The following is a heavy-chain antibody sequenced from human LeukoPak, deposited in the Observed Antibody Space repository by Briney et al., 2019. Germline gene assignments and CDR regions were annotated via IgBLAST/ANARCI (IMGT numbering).Heavy chain of an antibody. Sequence: SETLSLTCAVYGGSFSGYYWSWIRQPPGKGLESIGEINHSGSTNYNPSLKSRVTISVDTSKNQFSLKLSSVTAADTAVYYCARTNKDCGGDCYSGDIAFDIWGQGTMVTVSS. V-gene: IGHV4-34*01. CDR2: INHSGST. CDR3: ARTNKDCGGDCYSGDIAFDI. D-gene: IGHD2-21*02. J-gene: IGHJ3*02. CDR1: GGSFSGYY.